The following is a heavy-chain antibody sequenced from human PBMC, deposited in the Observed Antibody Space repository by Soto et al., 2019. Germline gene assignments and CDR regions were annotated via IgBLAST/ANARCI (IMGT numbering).Heavy chain of an antibody. CDR3: ARVRPYTAYWFDP. J-gene: IGHJ5*02. D-gene: IGHD2-2*02. CDR2: IYPTGNT. V-gene: IGHV4-30-2*01. CDR1: GGSISSAGYC. Sequence: KPSETLSLTCAVSGGSISSAGYCWTWIRQPPGKGLEWIGYIYPTGNTYYSPSLKSRVTISVDKSSNHLSLELNSVTAADTAVYYCARVRPYTAYWFDPWGPGTLVTVSS.